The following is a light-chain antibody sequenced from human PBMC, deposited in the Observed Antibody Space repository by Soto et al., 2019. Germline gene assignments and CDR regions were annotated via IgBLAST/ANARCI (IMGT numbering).Light chain of an antibody. J-gene: IGKJ1*01. V-gene: IGKV1-39*01. CDR3: QQSYSALVA. Sequence: QMTQSPSSLSGSVGDRVTSTLRATQSISRSLNWYQQKPGKAPELLIYAASSLQSGVPSRFSGSGSGTDFTLTISSLQPEDSATYYCQQSYSALVAFGQGTKVDIK. CDR1: QSISRS. CDR2: AAS.